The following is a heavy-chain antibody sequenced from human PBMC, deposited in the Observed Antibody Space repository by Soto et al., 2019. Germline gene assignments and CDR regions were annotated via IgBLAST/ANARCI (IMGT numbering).Heavy chain of an antibody. CDR1: GYTFTSYG. CDR2: ISAYNGNP. D-gene: IGHD3-10*01. J-gene: IGHJ4*02. V-gene: IGHV1-18*04. CDR3: ARDTLRGRWLGELWLDY. Sequence: QVQLVQSGAEVKKPGASVKVSCKASGYTFTSYGISWVRQAPGQGLEWLGWISAYNGNPNYSQKLQGRVTMTTDTSTSTAYMELRSLRSDDTAVYYCARDTLRGRWLGELWLDYWGQGTLVTVSS.